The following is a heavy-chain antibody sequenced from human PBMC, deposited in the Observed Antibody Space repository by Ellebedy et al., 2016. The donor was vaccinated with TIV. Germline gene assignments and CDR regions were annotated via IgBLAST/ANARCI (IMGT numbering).Heavy chain of an antibody. CDR3: ARLGVKYGDYGMGMDV. CDR2: IYYSGST. V-gene: IGHV4-39*01. CDR1: GGSISSSIYY. D-gene: IGHD4-17*01. J-gene: IGHJ6*01. Sequence: MPSETLSLTCTVSGGSISSSIYYWGWIRQPPGKGLEWIGSIYYSGSTYHNPSLKSRVTISVDTSKNQFSLKLNSVTAADTAVYYCARLGVKYGDYGMGMDVWGQGTTVTVSS.